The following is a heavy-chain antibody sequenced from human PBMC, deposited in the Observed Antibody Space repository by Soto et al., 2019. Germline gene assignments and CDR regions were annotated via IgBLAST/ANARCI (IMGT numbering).Heavy chain of an antibody. CDR3: ARVGYGGIIYWYFDL. J-gene: IGHJ2*01. D-gene: IGHD4-17*01. V-gene: IGHV4-30-4*01. CDR1: GGSISSGDYY. CDR2: IYYSGRT. Sequence: QVQLQESGPGLVKPSQTLSLTCTVSGGSISSGDYYWSWIRQPPGKGLEWIGYIYYSGRTYYNPSLKSRVTISVDTSKNQFSLKLSSVTAADTAVYYCARVGYGGIIYWYFDLWGRGTLVTVSS.